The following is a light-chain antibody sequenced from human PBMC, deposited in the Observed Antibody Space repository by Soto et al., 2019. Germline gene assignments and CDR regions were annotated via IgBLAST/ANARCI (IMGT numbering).Light chain of an antibody. CDR3: QQYISYSALA. V-gene: IGKV1-5*01. J-gene: IGKJ1*01. CDR2: DAC. Sequence: DIQMTQSPSTLSASIGDRVTITSRASQNISRWLAWYQQKPGKAPKLLMYDACSLQSGVPSRFSGSGSGTKFTLTITSLHPDDFATYYCQQYISYSALAFGQGTKVDIK. CDR1: QNISRW.